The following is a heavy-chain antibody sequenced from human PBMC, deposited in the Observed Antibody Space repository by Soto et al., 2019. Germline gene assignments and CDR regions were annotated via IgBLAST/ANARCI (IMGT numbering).Heavy chain of an antibody. CDR3: VRKAGASYMPAEYFQH. Sequence: EVQLVESGGGLVQPGGSLRLSCAAYGFSFSTYWMHWVRQGPGKGLVWVSRIDHDGRSTSYADSVKGRFTISRDNAKNTLSLQMNSLTVEDTGVYYCVRKAGASYMPAEYFQHWGQGTLVTVSS. D-gene: IGHD2-2*01. CDR1: GFSFSTYW. CDR2: IDHDGRST. V-gene: IGHV3-74*01. J-gene: IGHJ1*01.